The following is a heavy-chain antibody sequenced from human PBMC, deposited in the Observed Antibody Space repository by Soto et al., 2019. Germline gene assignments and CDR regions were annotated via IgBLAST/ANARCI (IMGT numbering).Heavy chain of an antibody. Sequence: GGSLRLSCAASGFTFSSYAMHWVRQAPGKGLEWVAVISYDGSNKYYADSVKGRFTISRDNSKNTLYLQMNSLRAEDTAVYYCAKDRGSSGSSWYAGFDPWGQGTLVTVSS. CDR1: GFTFSSYA. V-gene: IGHV3-30-3*01. J-gene: IGHJ5*02. CDR2: ISYDGSNK. D-gene: IGHD6-13*01. CDR3: AKDRGSSGSSWYAGFDP.